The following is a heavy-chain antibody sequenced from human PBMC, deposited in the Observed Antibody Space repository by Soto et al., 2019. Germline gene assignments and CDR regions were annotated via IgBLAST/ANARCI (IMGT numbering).Heavy chain of an antibody. CDR1: GFTFVDYA. CDR3: TKDEGYCSSISCTDAFDY. J-gene: IGHJ3*01. D-gene: IGHD2-2*01. V-gene: IGHV3-9*01. CDR2: ISWHGGYK. Sequence: VQLVESGGGLVQPGRSLRLSCAASGFTFVDYAMHWVRPAPGQGLEWVSGISWHGGYKGYADSVKGRLPISRENAQNCLYLEMNSLRVEATALYYCTKDEGYCSSISCTDAFDYWGQGTMVTVS.